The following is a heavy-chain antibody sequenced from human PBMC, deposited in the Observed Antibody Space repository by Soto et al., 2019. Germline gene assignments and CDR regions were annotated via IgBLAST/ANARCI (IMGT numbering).Heavy chain of an antibody. CDR1: GGSISSGDYY. D-gene: IGHD6-19*01. V-gene: IGHV4-30-4*01. Sequence: SETLSLTCTVSGGSISSGDYYWSWIRQPPGKGLEWIGYIYYSGSTFYNPSLKSRLTMSLDTSRNQFSLKLSSVTAADTAVYYCARDRIAVAGISDYWGQGTLVTVSS. CDR3: ARDRIAVAGISDY. J-gene: IGHJ4*02. CDR2: IYYSGST.